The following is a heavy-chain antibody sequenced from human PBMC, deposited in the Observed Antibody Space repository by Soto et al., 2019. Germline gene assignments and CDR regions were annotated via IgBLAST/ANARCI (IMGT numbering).Heavy chain of an antibody. J-gene: IGHJ3*02. D-gene: IGHD1-26*01. V-gene: IGHV4-59*01. Sequence: TLSLTCTVSGGYISNDYWSWIRRPPGKELEWIGYIYNSGSTNYNPSLKSRVTISVDTSKNQFSLRLSSVTSADTAVYYCARGIAGAASGRAFDIWGQGTMVTVSS. CDR1: GGYISNDY. CDR3: ARGIAGAASGRAFDI. CDR2: IYNSGST.